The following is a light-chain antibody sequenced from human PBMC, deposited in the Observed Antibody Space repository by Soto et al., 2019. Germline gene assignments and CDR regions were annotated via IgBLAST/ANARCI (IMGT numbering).Light chain of an antibody. CDR1: QSVNSN. CDR2: GAS. CDR3: QQYQNWPPWT. J-gene: IGKJ1*01. Sequence: EIVMTQSPATLSLSPGERATLSCRASQSVNSNLAWYQQKPGQSPRLLIHGASTRSTGIPARFSGSGSGTEFTLTISSLQSEDFAVYYCQQYQNWPPWTFGQGTKVEI. V-gene: IGKV3-15*01.